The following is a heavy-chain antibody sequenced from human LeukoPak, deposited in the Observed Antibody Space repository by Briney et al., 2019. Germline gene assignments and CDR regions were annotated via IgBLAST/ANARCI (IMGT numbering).Heavy chain of an antibody. CDR1: GGSISSYY. CDR2: IYYSGST. V-gene: IGHV4-59*08. D-gene: IGHD4-23*01. CDR3: ARQAPRRWSYYFDY. J-gene: IGHJ4*02. Sequence: SETLSLTCTVSGGSISSYYWSWIRQPPGKGLEWIGYIYYSGSTNCNPSLKSRVTISVDTSKNQFSLKLSSVTAADTAVYYCARQAPRRWSYYFDYWGQGTLVTVSS.